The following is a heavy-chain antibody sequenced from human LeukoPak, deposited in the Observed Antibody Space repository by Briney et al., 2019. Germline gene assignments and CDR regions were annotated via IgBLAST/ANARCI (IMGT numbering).Heavy chain of an antibody. CDR2: IYYSGNT. V-gene: IGHV4-30-4*08. Sequence: SETLTLTCTVSGGSISSGDYYWTWIRQPPGKGLEWIGYIYYSGNTYYNPSLKSRVTISLDTSKNQFSLRLSSVTAADTAMYYCAIDTSGRGGGLFWGQGSMVTVPS. D-gene: IGHD6-19*01. CDR1: GGSISSGDYY. J-gene: IGHJ4*02. CDR3: AIDTSGRGGGLF.